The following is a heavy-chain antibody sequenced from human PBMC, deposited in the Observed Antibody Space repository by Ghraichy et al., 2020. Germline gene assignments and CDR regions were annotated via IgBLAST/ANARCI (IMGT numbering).Heavy chain of an antibody. CDR3: ARGGKRWLQLYFDY. J-gene: IGHJ4*02. CDR2: INHSGST. Sequence: SCAVYGGSFGGYYWSWIRQPPGKGLEWIGEINHSGSTNYNPSLNSRVTISVDTSKNQFSLKLSSVTAADTAVYYCARGGKRWLQLYFDYWGQGNLVTVSS. CDR1: GGSFGGYY. V-gene: IGHV4-34*01. D-gene: IGHD5-24*01.